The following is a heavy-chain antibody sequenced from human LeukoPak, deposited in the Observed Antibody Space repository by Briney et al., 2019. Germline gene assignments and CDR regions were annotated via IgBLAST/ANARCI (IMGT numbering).Heavy chain of an antibody. CDR3: VRDQGAFDM. J-gene: IGHJ3*02. CDR1: GITLSSYC. Sequence: GGSLRLSCAGSGITLSSYCMSWVRQAPGKGLEWVGNIKQDASEKYFVDSLRGRFTISRDNAKNSLFLQMNSLRADDTAIYYCVRDQGAFDMWGHGTMVTVSS. CDR2: IKQDASEK. V-gene: IGHV3-7*05.